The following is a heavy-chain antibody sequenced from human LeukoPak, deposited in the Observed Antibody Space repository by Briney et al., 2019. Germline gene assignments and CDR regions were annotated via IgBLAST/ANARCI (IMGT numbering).Heavy chain of an antibody. CDR3: ARGAWGYSVHFDN. CDR2: ISDGTDT. V-gene: IGHV3-74*03. J-gene: IGHJ4*02. Sequence: GGSLRLSCATSGFTLSSFYMHWVRQRPGKGLVWVSRISDGTDTKYADSAKGRFTISRDNTKNTVYLQMNNLGAEDTAVYYCARGAWGYSVHFDNWGQGALVTDSS. D-gene: IGHD3-16*01. CDR1: GFTLSSFY.